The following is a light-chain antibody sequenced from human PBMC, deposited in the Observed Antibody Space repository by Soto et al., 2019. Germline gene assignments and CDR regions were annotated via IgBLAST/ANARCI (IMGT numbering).Light chain of an antibody. CDR3: RSNTTGNTWV. CDR1: SSDVGGYNY. CDR2: DVY. Sequence: QSVLTQAASVSGSPGQSISISCTGTSSDVGGYNYVSWHQQHPGKAPKLIIYDVYNRPSGVSDRFSGSKPGNTASLTISGLRASDEPVYECRSNTTGNTWVCGGGTK. V-gene: IGLV2-14*01. J-gene: IGLJ3*02.